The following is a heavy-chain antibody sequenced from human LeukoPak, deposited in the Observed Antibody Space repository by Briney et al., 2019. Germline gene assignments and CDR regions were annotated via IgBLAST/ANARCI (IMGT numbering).Heavy chain of an antibody. CDR3: ASREVRGDARAFDY. CDR2: IYTSGGT. Sequence: SETLSLTCTISGGSISTYYWSWIRQPAGKGLEWIGRIYTSGGTNYNLSLKSRVTMSVDTAKNQFSLKLSSVTAADTAVYYCASREVRGDARAFDYWGQGTLVTVSS. D-gene: IGHD3-16*01. V-gene: IGHV4-4*07. J-gene: IGHJ4*02. CDR1: GGSISTYY.